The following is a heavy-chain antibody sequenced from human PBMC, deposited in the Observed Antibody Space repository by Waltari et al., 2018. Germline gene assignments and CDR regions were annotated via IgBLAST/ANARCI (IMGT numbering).Heavy chain of an antibody. CDR1: GGSISSSSYY. V-gene: IGHV4-39*01. CDR3: ARQTRVVVAAISSFDY. J-gene: IGHJ4*02. CDR2: IYYRAVT. Sequence: QLQLQESGPGLVKPSETLSLTCTVSGGSISSSSYYWGWIRQPPGKGLEWSGSIYYRAVTSYTPSRRSRGTRAVDTSTNQFSLKLSSVTAADTAVYYCARQTRVVVAAISSFDYWGQGTLVTVSS. D-gene: IGHD2-15*01.